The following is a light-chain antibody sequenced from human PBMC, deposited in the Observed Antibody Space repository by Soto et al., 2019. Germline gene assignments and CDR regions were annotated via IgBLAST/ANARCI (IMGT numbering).Light chain of an antibody. CDR3: QQYNNWPPIT. Sequence: EIVISQSPATLSVSHGERATLSCRASQSVSSKLAWYQQKPGQAPRLLIYGASTRATGIPARFSGSGSGTEFTLTISSLQSEDFAVYYCQQYNNWPPITFGQGTRLEI. CDR1: QSVSSK. J-gene: IGKJ5*01. CDR2: GAS. V-gene: IGKV3-15*01.